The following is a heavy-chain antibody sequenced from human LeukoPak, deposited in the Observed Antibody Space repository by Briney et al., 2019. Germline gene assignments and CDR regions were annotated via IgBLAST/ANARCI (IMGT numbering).Heavy chain of an antibody. CDR3: ARTRSSGYLTFDY. CDR2: IYDSGST. CDR1: GGSIRSSYYY. Sequence: SETLSLTCTVSGGSIRSSYYYWGWIRQPPGKGLEWIGSIYDSGSTYYNPSLKSRVTISVDTSKNQFSLKLNSVTAADTAVYYCARTRSSGYLTFDYWGQGILVTVSS. D-gene: IGHD3-22*01. J-gene: IGHJ4*02. V-gene: IGHV4-39*01.